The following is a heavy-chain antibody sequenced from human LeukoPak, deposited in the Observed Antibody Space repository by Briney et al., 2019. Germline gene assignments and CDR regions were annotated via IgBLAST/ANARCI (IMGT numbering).Heavy chain of an antibody. V-gene: IGHV4-59*01. Sequence: SETLSLTCTVSGGSISSYYWSWIRQPPGKGLEWIGYIYYSGSTNYIPSLKSRVTISVDTSKNQYSLKLSSVTAADTAVYYCAREYYYDSSGYNPIGAFDIWGQGTMVTVSS. CDR2: IYYSGST. J-gene: IGHJ3*02. CDR1: GGSISSYY. CDR3: AREYYYDSSGYNPIGAFDI. D-gene: IGHD3-22*01.